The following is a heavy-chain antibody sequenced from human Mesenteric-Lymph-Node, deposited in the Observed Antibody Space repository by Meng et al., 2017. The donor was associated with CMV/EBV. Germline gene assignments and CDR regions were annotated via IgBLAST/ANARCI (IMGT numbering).Heavy chain of an antibody. J-gene: IGHJ4*02. Sequence: GGSLRLSCAASGFSFSDSYMSWIRQAPGKGLEWISYISDGGSSIHYADSVKGRFTISRDDAKNSLYLQMDSLTVADTALYYCAREAGGTDYWGQGTLVTVSS. D-gene: IGHD2-15*01. CDR2: ISDGGSSI. CDR1: GFSFSDSY. V-gene: IGHV3-11*04. CDR3: AREAGGTDY.